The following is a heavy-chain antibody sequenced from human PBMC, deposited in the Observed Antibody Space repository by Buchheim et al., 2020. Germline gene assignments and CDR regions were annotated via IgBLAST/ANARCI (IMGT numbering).Heavy chain of an antibody. CDR1: GGSISSGSYY. V-gene: IGHV4-61*02. CDR3: ARDYRYYDFWSGYYSDYYYGMDV. D-gene: IGHD3-3*01. Sequence: QVQLQESGPGLVKPSQTLSLTCTVSGGSISSGSYYWSWIRQPAGKGLEWIGRIYTSGSTNYNPSLKSRVTISVDTSKNQFSLKLSSVTAADTAVYYCARDYRYYDFWSGYYSDYYYGMDVWGQGTT. CDR2: IYTSGST. J-gene: IGHJ6*02.